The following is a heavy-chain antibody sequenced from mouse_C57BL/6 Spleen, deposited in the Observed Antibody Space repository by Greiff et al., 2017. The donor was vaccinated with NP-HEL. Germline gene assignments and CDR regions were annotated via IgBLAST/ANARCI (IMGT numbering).Heavy chain of an antibody. V-gene: IGHV1-63*01. CDR1: GYTFTNYW. D-gene: IGHD4-1*01. J-gene: IGHJ2*01. CDR3: ARSDWDGGGFDY. Sequence: VQLQQSGAELVRPGTSVKMSCKASGYTFTNYWIGWAKQRPGHGLEWIGDIYPGGGYTNSNEKFKGKATLTADKSSSTAYMQFSSLTSEDSAIYYCARSDWDGGGFDYWGQGTTLTVSS. CDR2: IYPGGGYT.